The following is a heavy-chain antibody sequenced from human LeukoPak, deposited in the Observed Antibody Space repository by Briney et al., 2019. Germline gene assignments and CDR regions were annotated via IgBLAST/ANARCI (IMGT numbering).Heavy chain of an antibody. J-gene: IGHJ4*02. CDR3: AKAPLTTCSGAYCYPFDY. V-gene: IGHV3-23*01. Sequence: GGALRLSCAASGFTLNSYAMSWVRQGPGQGLEWVSAISVSGNTYHADSVKGRFTISRDSSKNTLYLQMNSLRAGDAAVYYCAKAPLTTCSGAYCYPFDYWSQGTLVTVSS. CDR2: ISVSGNT. CDR1: GFTLNSYA. D-gene: IGHD2-15*01.